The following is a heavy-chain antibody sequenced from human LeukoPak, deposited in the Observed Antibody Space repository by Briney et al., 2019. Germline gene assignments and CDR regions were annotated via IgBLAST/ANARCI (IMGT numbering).Heavy chain of an antibody. J-gene: IGHJ4*02. V-gene: IGHV1-2*02. Sequence: ASVKVSCKASGYTFTGYYMHWVRQAPGQGLEWMGWINPNSGGTNYAQKFQGRVTMTRDTSISTAYMELSRLRSDDTAVYYCARAGRHSSGWYGVDSWGQGTLVTVSS. CDR3: ARAGRHSSGWYGVDS. CDR1: GYTFTGYY. CDR2: INPNSGGT. D-gene: IGHD6-19*01.